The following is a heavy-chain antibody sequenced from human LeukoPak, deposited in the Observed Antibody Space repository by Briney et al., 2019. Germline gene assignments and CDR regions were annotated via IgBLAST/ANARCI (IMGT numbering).Heavy chain of an antibody. CDR2: IYNSGST. J-gene: IGHJ5*02. CDR3: ARWGTYASTSNWFDP. V-gene: IGHV4-39*07. CDR1: GDSISRSRHF. Sequence: SETLSLTCNVSGDSISRSRHFWAWIRQSPGRGLEWIGYIYNSGSTYYNPSLKSRVTISVDTSKNQFSLGLSSVTAADTAVYYCARWGTYASTSNWFDPWGQGTLVTVSS. D-gene: IGHD2-2*01.